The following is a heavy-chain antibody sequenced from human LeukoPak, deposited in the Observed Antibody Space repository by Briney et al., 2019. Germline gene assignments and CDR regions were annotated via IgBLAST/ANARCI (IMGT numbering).Heavy chain of an antibody. V-gene: IGHV4-61*02. J-gene: IGHJ3*02. CDR2: IYTSRST. D-gene: IGHD3-22*01. CDR1: GGSISSGSYY. CDR3: ARGWSSYYYDSSGQYRAFDI. Sequence: PSETLSLTCTVSGGSISSGSYYWSWIRQPAGKGLEWIGRIYTSRSTNYNPSLKSRVTISVDTSKNQFSLKLSSVTAADTAVYYCARGWSSYYYDSSGQYRAFDIWGQGTMVTVSS.